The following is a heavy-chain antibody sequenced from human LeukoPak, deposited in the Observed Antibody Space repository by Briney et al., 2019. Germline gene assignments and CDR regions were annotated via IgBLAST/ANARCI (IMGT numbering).Heavy chain of an antibody. CDR1: GYTFTAYY. V-gene: IGHV1-2*02. CDR2: INPNNGDK. Sequence: ASVKVSCKASGYTFTAYYMHWLLHAPAQGLEWMAWINPNNGDKDSEQNLQGRVTMTRDTSISTAYMELSTLTADDTAVDLRARGCPSGGATKCAFDIWGQGTMVTVSS. J-gene: IGHJ3*02. D-gene: IGHD1-26*01. CDR3: ARGCPSGGATKCAFDI.